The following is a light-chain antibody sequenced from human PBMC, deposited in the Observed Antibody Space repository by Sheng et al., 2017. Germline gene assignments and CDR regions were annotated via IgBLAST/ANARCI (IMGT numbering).Light chain of an antibody. CDR3: QPLYNYPIT. CDR1: QAISTY. CDR2: AAS. V-gene: IGKV1-9*01. J-gene: IGKJ5*01. Sequence: DIQVTQSPSFLSASVGDRVTITCRASQAISTYLAWYQEKAGKAPKLLIYAASALHGGVPSRFSGSGSGTEFTLTISSLQPEDFATYYCQPLYNYPITFGQGTRLDIK.